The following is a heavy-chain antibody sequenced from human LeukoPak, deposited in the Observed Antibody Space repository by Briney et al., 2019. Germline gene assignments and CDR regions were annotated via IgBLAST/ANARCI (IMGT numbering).Heavy chain of an antibody. D-gene: IGHD1-26*01. CDR2: IFYYGTS. J-gene: IGHJ3*01. V-gene: IGHV4-39*07. CDR3: ARDSAYSGTYTPDVFDV. CDR1: GDSVSSPTYF. Sequence: SETLSLTCTVSGDSVSSPTYFWGWIRHPPGKGLEWIGSIFYYGTSYYNPSLDSRISTSVDTSKNQFSLRLSSVTAADTAVFYCARDSAYSGTYTPDVFDVWGQGTMVTVSS.